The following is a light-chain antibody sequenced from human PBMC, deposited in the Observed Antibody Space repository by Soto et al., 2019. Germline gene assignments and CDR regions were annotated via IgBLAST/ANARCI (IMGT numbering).Light chain of an antibody. V-gene: IGKV1-39*01. J-gene: IGKJ1*01. CDR3: QQSYSTPQLT. Sequence: DIQMTQSPSSLSASVGDRVTITCRASQSISSYLNWYQQKPGKAPKLLIYAASSLQSGVPSRFSGSGSGTEFTLTISSLQPEDFATYYCQQSYSTPQLTFGQGTKVDIK. CDR1: QSISSY. CDR2: AAS.